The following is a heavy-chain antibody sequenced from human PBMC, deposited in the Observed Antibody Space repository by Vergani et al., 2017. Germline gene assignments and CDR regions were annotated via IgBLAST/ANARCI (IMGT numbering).Heavy chain of an antibody. V-gene: IGHV3-9*01. Sequence: EVQLVESGGGLVQPGRSLRLSCAASGFSFDDYAMHWVRQAPGKGLEWVSGISWNSGRVGYADSVKGRFTISRDNAKNSLNLQMNSLRAEDTALYYCAKDISYYYYYYMDVWGKGP. J-gene: IGHJ6*03. CDR2: ISWNSGRV. CDR3: AKDISYYYYYYMDV. CDR1: GFSFDDYA.